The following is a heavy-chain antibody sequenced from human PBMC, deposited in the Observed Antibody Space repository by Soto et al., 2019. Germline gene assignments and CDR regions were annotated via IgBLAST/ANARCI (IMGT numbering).Heavy chain of an antibody. D-gene: IGHD4-17*01. Sequence: PSETLSLTCTVSGGSISSSSNHWGWIRQPSGKGLEWIGNIYYSENTYYNPSLESRVTISVDTSKNQFSLRLTSVTAADTAVYYCATHPPYGPLDHWGQGTLVTVSS. CDR1: GGSISSSSNH. J-gene: IGHJ4*02. CDR3: ATHPPYGPLDH. V-gene: IGHV4-39*01. CDR2: IYYSENT.